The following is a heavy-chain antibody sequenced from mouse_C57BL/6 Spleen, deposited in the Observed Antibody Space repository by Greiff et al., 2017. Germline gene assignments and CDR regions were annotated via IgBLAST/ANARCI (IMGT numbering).Heavy chain of an antibody. Sequence: DVKLVESGGGLVKPGGSLKLSCAASGFTFSDYGMHWVRQAPEKGLEWVAYISSGSSTIYYADTVKGRFTISRDNAKNTLFLQMTSLRSEDTAMYYCARNYGRDWYFDGWGTGTTVTVSS. CDR3: ARNYGRDWYFDG. CDR2: ISSGSSTI. CDR1: GFTFSDYG. J-gene: IGHJ1*03. V-gene: IGHV5-17*01. D-gene: IGHD1-1*01.